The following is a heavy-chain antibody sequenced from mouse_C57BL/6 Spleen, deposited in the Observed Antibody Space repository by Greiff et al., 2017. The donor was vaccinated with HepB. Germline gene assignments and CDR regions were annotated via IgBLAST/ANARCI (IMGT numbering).Heavy chain of an antibody. CDR1: GYTFTDYY. D-gene: IGHD1-1*01. J-gene: IGHJ4*01. Sequence: VQLQQSGAELVRPGASVKLSCKASGYTFTDYYINWVKQRPGQGLEWIARIYPGSGNTYYNEKFKGKATLTAEKSSSTAYMQLSSLTSEDSAVYFCARGGNYGSRDGAMDYWGQGTSVTVSS. CDR3: ARGGNYGSRDGAMDY. CDR2: IYPGSGNT. V-gene: IGHV1-76*01.